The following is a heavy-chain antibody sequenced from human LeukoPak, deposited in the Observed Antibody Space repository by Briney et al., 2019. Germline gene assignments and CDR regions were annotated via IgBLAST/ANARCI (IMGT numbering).Heavy chain of an antibody. CDR3: ARGIGQWLFYYYYGMDV. CDR1: GFTFSSYW. Sequence: GGSLRLSCAASGFTFSSYWMHWVRQAPGKGLVWVSRINSDGSSTSYADSVKGRFTISRDNAKNTLYLQMNSLRAEDTAVYYSARGIGQWLFYYYYGMDVWGKGTTVTVSS. J-gene: IGHJ6*04. CDR2: INSDGSST. D-gene: IGHD6-19*01. V-gene: IGHV3-74*01.